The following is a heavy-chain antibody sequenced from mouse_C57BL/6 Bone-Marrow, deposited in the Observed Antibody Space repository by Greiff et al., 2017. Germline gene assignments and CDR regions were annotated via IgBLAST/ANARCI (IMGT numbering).Heavy chain of an antibody. V-gene: IGHV14-2*01. J-gene: IGHJ1*03. D-gene: IGHD1-1*01. CDR3: ASLITTVVGRYFDV. CDR1: GFNIKDYY. CDR2: IDPEDGEP. Sequence: VQLKQSGAELVKPGASVKLSCTASGFNIKDYYMHWVKQRTEQGLEWIGRIDPEDGEPKYAPKFQGKATITADTSSNTAYLQLSSLTSEDTAVYYCASLITTVVGRYFDVWGTGTTVTVSS.